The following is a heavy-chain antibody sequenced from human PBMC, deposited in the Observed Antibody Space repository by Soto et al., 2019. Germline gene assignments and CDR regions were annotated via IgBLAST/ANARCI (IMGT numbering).Heavy chain of an antibody. V-gene: IGHV3-23*01. D-gene: IGHD4-17*01. CDR3: AKRRATVTTVDFDY. CDR1: GFTFSSYA. J-gene: IGHJ4*02. Sequence: EVQLLESGGGLVQPGGSLRLSCAASGFTFSSYAMSWVHQAPGKGLEWVSAIGGGGGSTYSADSVKGRFTISRDNSKNTLYLQMNSLRAEDTAIYYCAKRRATVTTVDFDYWGQGTLVTVSS. CDR2: IGGGGGST.